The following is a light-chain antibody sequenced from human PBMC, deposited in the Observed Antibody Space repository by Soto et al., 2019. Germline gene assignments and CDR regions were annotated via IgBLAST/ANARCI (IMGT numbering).Light chain of an antibody. Sequence: DIVMTQSPVSLAVSLGERATINCESSQSVLTRSNNKNYLAWYQQKPGQPPKLLIYWASTRESGVPDRFSGSGSGTDFTLTISGLQAEDVAVYYCQQYYKTPPTFGQGTKVEIK. CDR1: QSVLTRSNNKNY. CDR2: WAS. J-gene: IGKJ1*01. V-gene: IGKV4-1*01. CDR3: QQYYKTPPT.